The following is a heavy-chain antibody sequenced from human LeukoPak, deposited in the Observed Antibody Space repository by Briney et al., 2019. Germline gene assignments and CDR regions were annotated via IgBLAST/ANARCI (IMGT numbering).Heavy chain of an antibody. Sequence: GGSLRLSCAASGFTFDDYAMHWVRQAPGKGLEWVSGINWNGDTIDYADSVKGRFTISRDDAKSSLYLQMNSLRAEDTAVYYCARENGYCSSTSCYYERWFDPWGQGTLVTVSS. CDR2: INWNGDTI. CDR3: ARENGYCSSTSCYYERWFDP. J-gene: IGHJ5*02. D-gene: IGHD2-2*03. CDR1: GFTFDDYA. V-gene: IGHV3-9*01.